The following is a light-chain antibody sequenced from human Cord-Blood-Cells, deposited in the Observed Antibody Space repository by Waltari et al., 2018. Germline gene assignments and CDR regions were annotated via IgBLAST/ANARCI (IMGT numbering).Light chain of an antibody. Sequence: DIQMTQTPSPLSPPVGDRVTITCRASQSISSYLKWYQQKPGKAPKLLIYAASSLQSVVPSRFSGSGSGTDFTLTISSLQPEDFATYYCQQSYSTPMYSFGQGTKLEIK. J-gene: IGKJ2*03. CDR2: AAS. CDR1: QSISSY. V-gene: IGKV1-39*01. CDR3: QQSYSTPMYS.